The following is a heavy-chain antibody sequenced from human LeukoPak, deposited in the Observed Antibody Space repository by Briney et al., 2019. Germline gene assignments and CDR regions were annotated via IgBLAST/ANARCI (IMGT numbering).Heavy chain of an antibody. CDR2: IRYDGSNK. Sequence: PGGSLRLSCAASGFTFSSYGMHWVRQAPGKGLEWVAFIRYDGSNKYYADSVKGRFTISRDNSKNTLYLQMNSLRAEDTAVYYCAKDPTTVTRWFDPWGQGTLVTVSS. J-gene: IGHJ5*02. V-gene: IGHV3-30*02. D-gene: IGHD4-17*01. CDR3: AKDPTTVTRWFDP. CDR1: GFTFSSYG.